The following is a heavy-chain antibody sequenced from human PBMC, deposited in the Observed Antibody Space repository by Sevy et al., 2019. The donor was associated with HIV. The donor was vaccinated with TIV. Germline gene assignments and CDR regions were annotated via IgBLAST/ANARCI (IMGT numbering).Heavy chain of an antibody. CDR1: GFTFGDYS. CDR3: SKAKEMVVTAPFDY. CDR2: IRSKAYGGTK. V-gene: IGHV3-49*03. Sequence: GGSLRLSCTASGFTFGDYSMSWFRQTPGKGLEWVGLIRSKAYGGTKEHAASVKGRFTISRDDSKSIAYLQMNSLKTEDTAVYYCSKAKEMVVTAPFDYWGQGTLVTVSS. D-gene: IGHD2-21*02. J-gene: IGHJ4*02.